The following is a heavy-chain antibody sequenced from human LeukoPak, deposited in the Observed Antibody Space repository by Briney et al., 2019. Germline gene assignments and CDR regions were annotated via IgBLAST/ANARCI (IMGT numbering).Heavy chain of an antibody. J-gene: IGHJ5*02. D-gene: IGHD3-3*01. CDR1: GFTFSSYS. V-gene: IGHV3-21*01. CDR2: ISSSSSYI. CDR3: AREIVNDYDLWSGYSVVAPWFNP. Sequence: GGSLRLSCAASGFTFSSYSMNWVRQAPGKGLEWVSSISSSSSYIYYADSVKGRFTISRDNAKNSLYLQMNSLRAEDTAVYYCAREIVNDYDLWSGYSVVAPWFNPWGQGTLVTVSS.